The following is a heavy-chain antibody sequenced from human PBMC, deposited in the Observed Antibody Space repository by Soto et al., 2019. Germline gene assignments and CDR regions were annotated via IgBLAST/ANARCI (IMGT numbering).Heavy chain of an antibody. CDR1: GYTFTSYG. Sequence: QVPLVQSGAEVKKPGASVKVSCKASGYTFTSYGISWVRQAPGQGLEWMGWISAYNGNTNYAQKLQGRVTMTTDTATSTAYMELRSLRSDDTAVYYCARDYDILTGYYSPPTDLWGRGTLVTVSS. J-gene: IGHJ2*01. V-gene: IGHV1-18*01. CDR3: ARDYDILTGYYSPPTDL. D-gene: IGHD3-9*01. CDR2: ISAYNGNT.